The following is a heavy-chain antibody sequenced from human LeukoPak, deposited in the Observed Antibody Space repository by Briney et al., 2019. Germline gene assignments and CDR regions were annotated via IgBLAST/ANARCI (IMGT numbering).Heavy chain of an antibody. Sequence: GGSLRLSCAASGFTFSSYGMNWVRQAPGKGLEWVSSISSSSTYIYYADSVKGRFTISRDNFKNTLYLQMNSLRAEDTAVYYCAKEAYYDGTGYFDFWGQGTLVTVSS. CDR2: ISSSSTYI. D-gene: IGHD3-22*01. CDR1: GFTFSSYG. CDR3: AKEAYYDGTGYFDF. V-gene: IGHV3-21*04. J-gene: IGHJ4*02.